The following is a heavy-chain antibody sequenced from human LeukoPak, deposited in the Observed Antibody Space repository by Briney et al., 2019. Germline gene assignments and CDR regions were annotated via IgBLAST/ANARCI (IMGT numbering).Heavy chain of an antibody. CDR2: IYTSGST. V-gene: IGHV4-61*02. CDR1: GASITSGNYY. Sequence: SETLSLTCTVSGASITSGNYYWVWIRQPAGKGLEWIGRIYTSGSTNYNPSPNSRVTISVDTSKNQFSLRLSSVTAADTAVYYCAREGTLAGYYDGPSYWGQGTLVTVSS. J-gene: IGHJ4*02. D-gene: IGHD3-9*01. CDR3: AREGTLAGYYDGPSY.